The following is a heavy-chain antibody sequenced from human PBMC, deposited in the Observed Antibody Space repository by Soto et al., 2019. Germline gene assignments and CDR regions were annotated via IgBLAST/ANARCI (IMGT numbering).Heavy chain of an antibody. Sequence: GEPLKISGKGSGYSFTIYWIGWVRQMPGKGLEWMGIIYPGDSDTRYSPSFQGQVTISADKSISTAYLQWSSLKASDTAMYYCAXPSIAARGSYYYYGMDVWGQGTTVTVSS. D-gene: IGHD6-6*01. CDR2: IYPGDSDT. V-gene: IGHV5-51*03. CDR3: AXPSIAARGSYYYYGMDV. J-gene: IGHJ6*02. CDR1: GYSFTIYW.